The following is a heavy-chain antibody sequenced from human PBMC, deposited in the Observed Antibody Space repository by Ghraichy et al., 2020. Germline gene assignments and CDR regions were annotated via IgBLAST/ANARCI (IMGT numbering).Heavy chain of an antibody. J-gene: IGHJ3*02. CDR1: GFTFSSYW. D-gene: IGHD5-12*01. V-gene: IGHV3-74*01. CDR3: ARYSGYDNAFDI. CDR2: INSDGSST. Sequence: GESLNISCAASGFTFSSYWMHWVRQAPGKGLVWVSRINSDGSSTSYADSVKGRFTISRDNAKNTLYLQMNSLRAEDTAVYYCARYSGYDNAFDICGQGTMVTVSS.